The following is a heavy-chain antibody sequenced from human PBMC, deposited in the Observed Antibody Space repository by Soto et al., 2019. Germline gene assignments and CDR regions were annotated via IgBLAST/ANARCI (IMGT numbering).Heavy chain of an antibody. CDR2: INPSEGSK. J-gene: IGHJ4*02. CDR3: SREGSYVSKPLHY. D-gene: IGHD2-15*01. CDR1: GYTFITYY. V-gene: IGHV1-46*01. Sequence: QVQLVQSGAEVKNPGASVKVSCKASGYTFITYYMHWVRQAPGQVLEWMGIINPSEGSKSYALNLQRRVPMTRDTSTSTVNMEVRSLRSNDRAVYYCSREGSYVSKPLHYWGQGTLVTVSS.